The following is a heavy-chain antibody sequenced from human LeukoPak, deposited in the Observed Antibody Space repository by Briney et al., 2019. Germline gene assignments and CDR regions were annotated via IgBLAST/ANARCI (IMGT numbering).Heavy chain of an antibody. D-gene: IGHD2-15*01. Sequence: PGGSLRLSCAASGFTFSSYAMSWVRQAPGKGLEWVSAISGSGGSTYYADSVKGRFTISRDNSKNTLYLQMNSLRAEDTAVYYCAKVLAVGYCSGGSCPDAFDIWGQGTMVTVSS. CDR1: GFTFSSYA. V-gene: IGHV3-23*01. CDR2: ISGSGGST. CDR3: AKVLAVGYCSGGSCPDAFDI. J-gene: IGHJ3*02.